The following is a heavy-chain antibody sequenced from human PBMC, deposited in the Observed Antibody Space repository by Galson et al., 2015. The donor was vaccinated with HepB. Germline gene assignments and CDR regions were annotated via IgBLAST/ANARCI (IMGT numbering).Heavy chain of an antibody. D-gene: IGHD2-2*02. CDR1: GFTFSSYS. CDR2: ISSSSSTI. J-gene: IGHJ3*02. V-gene: IGHV3-48*01. CDR3: ARDPYCSSTSCYTEAFDI. Sequence: SLRLSCAASGFTFSSYSMNWVRQAPGKGLEWVSYISSSSSTIYYADSVKGRFTISRDNAKNSLYLQMNSLRAEDTAVYYCARDPYCSSTSCYTEAFDIWGQGTMVTVSS.